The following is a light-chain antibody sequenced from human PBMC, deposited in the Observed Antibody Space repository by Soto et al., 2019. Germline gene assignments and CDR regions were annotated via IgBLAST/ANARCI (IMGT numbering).Light chain of an antibody. CDR2: DVS. CDR1: SSDVGGYNY. J-gene: IGLJ1*01. V-gene: IGLV2-14*01. Sequence: QSVLTQPASGSGSPGQSITISCTGTSSDVGGYNYVSWYQQHPGKAPKLMIYDVSNRPSGVSNRFSGSKSGNTASLTISGLQAXDEADYYCSSYTSSSTLYVFGTGTKVTVL. CDR3: SSYTSSSTLYV.